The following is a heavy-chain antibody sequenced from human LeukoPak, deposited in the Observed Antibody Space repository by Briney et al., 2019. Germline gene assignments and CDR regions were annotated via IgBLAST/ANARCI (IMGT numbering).Heavy chain of an antibody. CDR3: TRDPYSGSYYFDY. CDR1: GFTFGDYA. J-gene: IGHJ4*02. V-gene: IGHV3-49*04. Sequence: GGSLRLSCTTSGFTFGDYAMSWVRQAPGKGLEWVGFISSKPYGGTTEYDASVKGRFIISRDDSKSIAYLQMNSLKTEDTAVYYCTRDPYSGSYYFDYWGQGTLVTVSS. D-gene: IGHD1-26*01. CDR2: ISSKPYGGTT.